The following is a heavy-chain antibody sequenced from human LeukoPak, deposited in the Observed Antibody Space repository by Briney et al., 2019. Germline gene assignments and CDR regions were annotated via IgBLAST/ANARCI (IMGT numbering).Heavy chain of an antibody. V-gene: IGHV1-69*04. D-gene: IGHD3-22*01. J-gene: IGHJ3*02. Sequence: SVKVSYKASGGTFSSYAISWVRQAPGQGLEWMGRIIPILGIANYAQKFQGRVTITADKSTSTAYMELSSLRSEDTAVYYCASDIRDYYDSSGASRAFDIWGQGTMVTVSS. CDR3: ASDIRDYYDSSGASRAFDI. CDR1: GGTFSSYA. CDR2: IIPILGIA.